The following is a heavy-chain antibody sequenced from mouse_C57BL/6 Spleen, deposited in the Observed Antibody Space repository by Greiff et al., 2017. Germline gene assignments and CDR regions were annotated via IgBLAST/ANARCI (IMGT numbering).Heavy chain of an antibody. D-gene: IGHD1-1*01. J-gene: IGHJ2*01. CDR1: GYSITSGYY. CDR2: ISYDGSN. Sequence: EVKLMESGPGLVKPSQSLSLTCSVTGYSITSGYYWNWIRQFPGNKLEWMGYISYDGSNNYNPSLKNRISITRDTSKNQFFLKLNSVTTEDTATYYCARDYYGSRVDYFDYWGQGTTLTVSS. V-gene: IGHV3-6*01. CDR3: ARDYYGSRVDYFDY.